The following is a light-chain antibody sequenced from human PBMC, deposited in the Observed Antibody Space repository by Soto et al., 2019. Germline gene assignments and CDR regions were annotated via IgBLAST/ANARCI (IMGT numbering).Light chain of an antibody. J-gene: IGKJ4*01. CDR1: QSGSGTY. V-gene: IGKV3-20*01. CDR2: GAS. Sequence: EIVLTQSPGTLSLSPGERATLSCRASQSGSGTYLAWYQQKPGQAPRLLISGASRRATGIPDRFSGSGSGTDFALTITSMEPEPFAVYSCQQYGKPPLTFGGGTKVDIK. CDR3: QQYGKPPLT.